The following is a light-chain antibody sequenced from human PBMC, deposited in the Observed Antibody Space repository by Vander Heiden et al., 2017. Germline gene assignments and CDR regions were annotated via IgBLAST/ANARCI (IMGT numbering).Light chain of an antibody. Sequence: IVMTHSPHSLAPSLRERATLHCKSRQSVLCISNNKNYLAWYQQKPGQPPKLLIYWASTRESGVPDRFRGSGSGTDFTLTISSLQAEDVAVYYCHEDSSTPLTFGGGTKVEIK. J-gene: IGKJ4*01. V-gene: IGKV4-1*01. CDR3: HEDSSTPLT. CDR2: WAS. CDR1: QSVLCISNNKNY.